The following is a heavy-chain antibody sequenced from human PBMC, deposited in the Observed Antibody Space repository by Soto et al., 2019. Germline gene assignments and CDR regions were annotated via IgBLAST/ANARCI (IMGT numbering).Heavy chain of an antibody. Sequence: EVQLLESGGGLVQPGGSRRLSCAASGFEFSDYAMTWVRQAPGKGLEWVSTISGGDERTYYADSVKGRFSISRDSPRNTVYLQMNNLRVEDTALYHCVKDWTGSTCPCMDVWGQGTTVTVSS. D-gene: IGHD6-13*01. CDR1: GFEFSDYA. J-gene: IGHJ6*02. CDR2: ISGGDERT. CDR3: VKDWTGSTCPCMDV. V-gene: IGHV3-23*01.